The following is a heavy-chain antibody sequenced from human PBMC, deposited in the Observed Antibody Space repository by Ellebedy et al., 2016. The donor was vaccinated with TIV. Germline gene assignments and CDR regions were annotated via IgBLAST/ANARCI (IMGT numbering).Heavy chain of an antibody. CDR2: TYYRGTT. Sequence: SETLSLTCIVSGDSFNKTLNYWAWIRQAPGKGLEWIGSTYYRGTTYYSPPLNSRITMSVDTSKNQFSLNLSSVTAADTAVYYCAKMGLNWYFDFWGRGTLVTVSS. CDR1: GDSFNKTLNY. J-gene: IGHJ2*01. V-gene: IGHV4-39*07. D-gene: IGHD5-24*01. CDR3: AKMGLNWYFDF.